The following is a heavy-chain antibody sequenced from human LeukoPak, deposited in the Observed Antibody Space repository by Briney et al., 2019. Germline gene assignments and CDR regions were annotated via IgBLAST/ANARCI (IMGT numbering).Heavy chain of an antibody. CDR3: ANPQWLAAKPFDY. D-gene: IGHD6-19*01. V-gene: IGHV3-23*01. CDR1: GFTLSSYA. CDR2: ISGSGGST. J-gene: IGHJ4*02. Sequence: PGGSLRLSCAASGFTLSSYAMSWVRQAPGKGLEWVSAISGSGGSTYYADSVKGRFTISRDNSKNTLYLQMNSLRAEDTAVYYCANPQWLAAKPFDYWGQGTLVTVSS.